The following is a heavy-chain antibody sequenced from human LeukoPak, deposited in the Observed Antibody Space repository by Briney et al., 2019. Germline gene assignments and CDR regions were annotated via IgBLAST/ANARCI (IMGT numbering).Heavy chain of an antibody. CDR1: GGSISSSNYY. J-gene: IGHJ5*02. V-gene: IGHV4-39*01. CDR3: ARHIPLEDYYAPNWFDP. D-gene: IGHD3-10*01. Sequence: PSETLSLTCTVSGGSISSSNYYWGWIRQPPGKGLEWIGSIYYSGSTYYNPSLKSRVTISVDTSKNQFSLKLSSVTAADTAVYYYARHIPLEDYYAPNWFDPWGQGTLVTVSS. CDR2: IYYSGST.